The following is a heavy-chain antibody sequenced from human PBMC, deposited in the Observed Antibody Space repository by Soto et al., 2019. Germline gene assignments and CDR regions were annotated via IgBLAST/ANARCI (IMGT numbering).Heavy chain of an antibody. D-gene: IGHD6-6*01. CDR3: ARVRIAARTGAYGMDV. CDR2: IYTSGST. V-gene: IGHV4-4*07. Sequence: PSETLSLTCTVSGGSISSYYWSWIRQPAGKGLEWIGRIYTSGSTNYNPSLKSRVTMSVDTSKNQFSLKLSSVTAADTAVYYCARVRIAARTGAYGMDVCGQRTTVTVSS. CDR1: GGSISSYY. J-gene: IGHJ6*02.